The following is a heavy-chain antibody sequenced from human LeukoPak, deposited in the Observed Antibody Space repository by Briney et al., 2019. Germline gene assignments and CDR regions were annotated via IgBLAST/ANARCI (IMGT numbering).Heavy chain of an antibody. CDR2: ISAYNGNT. Sequence: ASGKVSCKASGYTFTSYGISWVRQAPGQGLEWMGWISAYNGNTNYAQKLQGRVTMTTDTSTSTAYMELRSLRSDDTAVYYCASCTTYGSGSYYNYYFDYWGQGTLVTVSS. CDR3: ASCTTYGSGSYYNYYFDY. V-gene: IGHV1-18*01. D-gene: IGHD3-10*01. CDR1: GYTFTSYG. J-gene: IGHJ4*02.